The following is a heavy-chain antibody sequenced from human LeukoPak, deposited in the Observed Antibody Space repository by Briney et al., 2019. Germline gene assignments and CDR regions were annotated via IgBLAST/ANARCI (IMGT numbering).Heavy chain of an antibody. CDR3: ARVSRKGRQRNYYMDG. Sequence: KPSETLSLTCTVSGGSISSYYWSWIRQPPGKGLEWIGYIYYSGSTNYNPSLKSRVTISVDTPKNQFSLKLSSATAADTAVYYCARVSRKGRQRNYYMDGWGKGTTVTVSS. CDR1: GGSISSYY. D-gene: IGHD6-25*01. V-gene: IGHV4-59*01. J-gene: IGHJ6*03. CDR2: IYYSGST.